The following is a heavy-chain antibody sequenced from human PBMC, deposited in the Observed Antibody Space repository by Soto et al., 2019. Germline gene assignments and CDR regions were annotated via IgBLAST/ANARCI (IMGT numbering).Heavy chain of an antibody. Sequence: SETLCLTCAVSGDSVSNDNYYWSWIRQPPGKGLEWIGYIYYSGTTNYNSYLKSRLSLSVDMSKNQFSLKLASVTAADTAVYFWARSQRGRTAFTFDYWGQGALGTVS. CDR1: GDSVSNDNYY. CDR3: ARSQRGRTAFTFDY. V-gene: IGHV4-61*01. D-gene: IGHD3-16*01. J-gene: IGHJ4*02. CDR2: IYYSGTT.